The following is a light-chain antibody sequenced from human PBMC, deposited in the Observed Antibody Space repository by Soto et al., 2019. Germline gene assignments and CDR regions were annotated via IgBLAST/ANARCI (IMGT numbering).Light chain of an antibody. CDR3: CSYTTSNTRQIV. Sequence: QPVLTQPASVSGSPGQSLTISCTGTSSDVGGYNYVSWYQQHPGKAPKFMIYDVSNRPSGVSNRFSGSKSGNTASLTISGLQAEDEADYYCCSYTTSNTRQIVFGTGTKVTVL. CDR1: SSDVGGYNY. V-gene: IGLV2-14*01. CDR2: DVS. J-gene: IGLJ1*01.